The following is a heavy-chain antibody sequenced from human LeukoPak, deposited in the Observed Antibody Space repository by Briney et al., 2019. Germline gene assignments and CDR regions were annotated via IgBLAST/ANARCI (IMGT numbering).Heavy chain of an antibody. CDR2: INHSGST. CDR3: ARGWYSSSYYFDY. J-gene: IGHJ4*02. D-gene: IGHD6-6*01. CDR1: GGSISSGDYY. Sequence: AETLSLTCTVSGGSISSGDYYWSWLRQPPGKGLEWIGEINHSGSTNYNPSLKRRVTISVDTSKNQFSLKLSSVTAADTAVYYCARGWYSSSYYFDYWGQGTLVTVSS. V-gene: IGHV4-39*07.